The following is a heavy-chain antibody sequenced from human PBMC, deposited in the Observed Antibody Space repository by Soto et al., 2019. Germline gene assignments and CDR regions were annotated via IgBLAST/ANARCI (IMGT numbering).Heavy chain of an antibody. V-gene: IGHV4-39*01. D-gene: IGHD2-21*01. CDR2: IYYSGST. CDR1: GGSISSSSYY. CDR3: ARQYCDGWKEDY. J-gene: IGHJ4*02. Sequence: PSETLSLTCTVSGGSISSSSYYWGWIRQPPGKGLEWIGSIYYSGSTYYNPSLKSRVTISVDTSKNQFSLKLSSVTAADTAVYYCARQYCDGWKEDYWGQGTLVTVSS.